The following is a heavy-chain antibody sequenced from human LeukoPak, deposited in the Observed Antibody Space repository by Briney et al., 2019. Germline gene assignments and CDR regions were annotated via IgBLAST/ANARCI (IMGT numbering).Heavy chain of an antibody. Sequence: GASVKVSCKASGYTFTSYDINWVRQATGQGREWMGWMNPNSGNTGYAQKFQGRVTMTRNTSISTAYMELSSLRSEDTAVYYCARVGIAASEFDYWGQGTLVTVSS. CDR1: GYTFTSYD. CDR3: ARVGIAASEFDY. D-gene: IGHD6-13*01. CDR2: MNPNSGNT. V-gene: IGHV1-8*01. J-gene: IGHJ4*02.